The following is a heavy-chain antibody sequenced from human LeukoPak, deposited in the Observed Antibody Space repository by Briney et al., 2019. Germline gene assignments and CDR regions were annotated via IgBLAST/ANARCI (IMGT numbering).Heavy chain of an antibody. J-gene: IGHJ4*02. D-gene: IGHD3-22*01. V-gene: IGHV3-23*01. Sequence: GGSLRLSCAASGFTFSSYAMSWVRQAPGKGLEWVSGISGSGGSTYYADSVKGRFIISRDNSKNTLYLQMNNLRAEDTAVYYCAKGSGYYPEGSDYWGQGTLVTVSS. CDR1: GFTFSSYA. CDR3: AKGSGYYPEGSDY. CDR2: ISGSGGST.